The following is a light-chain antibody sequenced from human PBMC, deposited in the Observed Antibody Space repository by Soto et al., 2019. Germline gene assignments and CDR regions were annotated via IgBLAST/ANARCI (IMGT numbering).Light chain of an antibody. Sequence: EIVLTQSPGTLSLSPGDRATLSCRASQSVSSSYLAWYQQKPGQAPRLLIYGVSNRATGIPDRFSGSGSGTDFTLTISRLEPEDFAVYYCQQYDNSPLTFGGGTKVKIK. CDR1: QSVSSSY. CDR2: GVS. V-gene: IGKV3-20*01. J-gene: IGKJ4*01. CDR3: QQYDNSPLT.